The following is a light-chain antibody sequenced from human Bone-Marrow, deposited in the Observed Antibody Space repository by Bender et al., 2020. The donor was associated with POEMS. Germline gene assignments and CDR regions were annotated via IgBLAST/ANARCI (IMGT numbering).Light chain of an antibody. CDR1: LGSYKI. Sequence: QSALTQPASVSGSPGQSITISCTGDLGSYKIVSWYQQHPGEGPKLMIYEGTKRPSGVSNRFSGSKSGNTASLTISGLQAEDEADYYCCSYAGSRTWVFGGGTQLTVL. V-gene: IGLV2-23*01. CDR2: EGT. CDR3: CSYAGSRTWV. J-gene: IGLJ3*02.